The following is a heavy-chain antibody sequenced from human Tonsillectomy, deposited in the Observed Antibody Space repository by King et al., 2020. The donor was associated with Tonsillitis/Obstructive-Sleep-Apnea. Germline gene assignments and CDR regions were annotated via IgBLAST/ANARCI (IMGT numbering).Heavy chain of an antibody. J-gene: IGHJ3*02. D-gene: IGHD1-26*01. CDR2: INQIGSEK. CDR3: ARGLTWASAFDI. CDR1: GFTFRTYW. Sequence: VQLVESGGGLVQPGGSLRLSCAASGFTFRTYWMSWVRQAPGKGLEWVAHINQIGSEKYYVDSVKGRFTISRDNAKNSLYLQMNSLRAEDTAVYYCARGLTWASAFDIWGQGTMVTASS. V-gene: IGHV3-7*03.